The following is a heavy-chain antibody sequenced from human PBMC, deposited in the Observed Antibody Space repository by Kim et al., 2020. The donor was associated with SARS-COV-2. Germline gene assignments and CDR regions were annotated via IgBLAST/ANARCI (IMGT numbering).Heavy chain of an antibody. Sequence: SETLSLTCAVYGGSFNDYYWSWIRQPPGKGLEWIGEINHSGSTNYIPSLRSRVIISVDTSKNQFSLKLSSVTAADTAGYYCAGGQDVESGRYCGMDVLG. CDR1: GGSFNDYY. CDR3: AGGQDVESGRYCGMDV. V-gene: IGHV4-34*01. CDR2: INHSGST. J-gene: IGHJ6*02. D-gene: IGHD3-10*01.